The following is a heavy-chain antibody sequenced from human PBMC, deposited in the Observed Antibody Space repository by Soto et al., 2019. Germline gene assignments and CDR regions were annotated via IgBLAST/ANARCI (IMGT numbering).Heavy chain of an antibody. Sequence: ASVKVSCKASGYTFTNHGISWVRQAPGQGLEWLGWISGHNGNTKFAQRLKGRVTMTADTSTSTAYMELRSLRSDDTAVYYCARDLYPLAYYFDFWGQGTLVTVSS. D-gene: IGHD2-8*01. CDR3: ARDLYPLAYYFDF. J-gene: IGHJ4*02. V-gene: IGHV1-18*04. CDR1: GYTFTNHG. CDR2: ISGHNGNT.